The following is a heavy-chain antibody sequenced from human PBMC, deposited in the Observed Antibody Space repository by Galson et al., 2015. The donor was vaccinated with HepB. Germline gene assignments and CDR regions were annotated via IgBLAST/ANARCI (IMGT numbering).Heavy chain of an antibody. D-gene: IGHD6-19*01. CDR1: GFTFSSYG. CDR3: AKVALGSGWYYFDY. V-gene: IGHV3-30*02. Sequence: SLRLSCAASGFTFSSYGMHWVRRAPGKGLEWVAFIRYDGSNKYYADSVKGRFTISRDNSKNTLYLQMNSLRAEDTAVYYCAKVALGSGWYYFDYWGQGTLVTVSS. J-gene: IGHJ4*02. CDR2: IRYDGSNK.